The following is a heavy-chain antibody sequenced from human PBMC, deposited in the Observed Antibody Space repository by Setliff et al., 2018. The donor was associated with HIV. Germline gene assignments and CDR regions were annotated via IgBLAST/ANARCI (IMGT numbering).Heavy chain of an antibody. CDR2: INAYNGNT. V-gene: IGHV1-18*01. D-gene: IGHD3-10*01. CDR1: GYTFTSYG. J-gene: IGHJ4*02. Sequence: ASVKVSCKASGYTFTSYGISWVRQAPGQGLEWMGWINAYNGNTNYAQKFQGRATRTTDTSTSTAYMELRSLRSDDTAVYYCATVGEGFGYWGQGTLVTVSS. CDR3: ATVGEGFGY.